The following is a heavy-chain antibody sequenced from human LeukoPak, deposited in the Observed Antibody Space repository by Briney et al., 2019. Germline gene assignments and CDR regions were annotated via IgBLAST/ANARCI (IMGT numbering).Heavy chain of an antibody. J-gene: IGHJ4*02. V-gene: IGHV3-21*01. CDR1: EFTFSHYT. CDR2: ITSSSSYI. D-gene: IGHD3-22*01. Sequence: GGSLRLSCVASEFTFSHYTMNWVRQAPGKGLEGVSSITSSSSYICYADSVKGRFTISRDNAKNSLYLQMNSLRAEDTAVYYCARHVVAVGFDYWGQGTLVTVSS. CDR3: ARHVVAVGFDY.